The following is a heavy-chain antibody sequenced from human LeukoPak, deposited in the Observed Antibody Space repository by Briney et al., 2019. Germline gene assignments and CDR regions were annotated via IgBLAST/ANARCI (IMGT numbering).Heavy chain of an antibody. CDR1: GFTFSSYS. CDR2: ISSSSSYI. D-gene: IGHD3-10*01. Sequence: GGSLRLSCAASGFTFSSYSMNWVRQAPGKGLEWVSSISSSSSYIYYADSVKGRFTISRDNAKNSLYLQMNSLRAEDAAVYYCARSLSKVLTDYWGQGTLVTVSS. CDR3: ARSLSKVLTDY. J-gene: IGHJ4*02. V-gene: IGHV3-21*01.